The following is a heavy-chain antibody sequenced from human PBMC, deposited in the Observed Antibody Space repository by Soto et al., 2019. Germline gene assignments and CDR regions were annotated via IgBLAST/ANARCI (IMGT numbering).Heavy chain of an antibody. V-gene: IGHV4-61*01. Sequence: QVQLHESGPGLVKPSETLSLTCTVSGGSVSSGSYYWGWIRQPPGKGLEHIGYVFYNETTNYNPSLKNRVTRAVDTSRDQFALRLSTVTAQDTALYECARGVTMVTGFDYWGQGSLITRSS. CDR1: GGSVSSGSYY. CDR2: VFYNETT. CDR3: ARGVTMVTGFDY. J-gene: IGHJ4*02. D-gene: IGHD2-15*01.